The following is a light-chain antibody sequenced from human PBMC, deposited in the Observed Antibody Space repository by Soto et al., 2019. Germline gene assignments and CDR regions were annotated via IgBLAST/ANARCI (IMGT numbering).Light chain of an antibody. CDR1: SGHSSYI. CDR2: LEGSGGY. Sequence: QLVLTQSSSASASLGSSVKLTCTLSSGHSSYIIAWHQQQPGKAPRYLMKLEGSGGYNKGSGVPDRFSGYSSGADRYLTISNLQSEDEADYYCETWDSNTRVFGGGTQLTVL. V-gene: IGLV4-60*03. CDR3: ETWDSNTRV. J-gene: IGLJ2*01.